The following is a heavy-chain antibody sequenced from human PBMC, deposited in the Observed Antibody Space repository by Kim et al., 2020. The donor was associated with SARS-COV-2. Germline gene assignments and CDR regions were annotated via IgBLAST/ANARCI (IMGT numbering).Heavy chain of an antibody. CDR3: ARGGLRLLGAFDI. CDR2: IYYSGST. V-gene: IGHV4-39*07. D-gene: IGHD5-12*01. J-gene: IGHJ3*02. Sequence: SETLSLTCTVSGGSISSSSYYWGWIRQPPGKGLEWIGSIYYSGSTYYNPSLKSRVTISVDTSKNQFSLKLSSVTAADTAVYYCARGGLRLLGAFDIWGQGTMVTVSS. CDR1: GGSISSSSYY.